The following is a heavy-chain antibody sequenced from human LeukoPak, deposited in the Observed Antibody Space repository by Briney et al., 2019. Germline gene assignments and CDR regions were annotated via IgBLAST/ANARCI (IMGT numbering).Heavy chain of an antibody. CDR3: ARDEGNYYGMAFDF. Sequence: PSETLSLTCTVSGASISNDYWNSIRQSPEKGLEWIGYVSSRRATNYNPSLRSRVTISGATSKNQFSLRLTSVSAADTAMYFCARDEGNYYGMAFDFWGQGILDSVSS. J-gene: IGHJ4*02. V-gene: IGHV4-59*01. D-gene: IGHD3-10*01. CDR1: GASISNDY. CDR2: VSSRRAT.